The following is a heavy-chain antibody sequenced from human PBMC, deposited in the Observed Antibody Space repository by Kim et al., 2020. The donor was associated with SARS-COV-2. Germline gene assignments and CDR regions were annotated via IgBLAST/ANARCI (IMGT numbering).Heavy chain of an antibody. CDR3: ARTPGGGYNGGDYYYYGMDV. CDR2: IYYSGST. Sequence: SETLSLTCTVSGGSISSYYWSWIRQPPGKGLEWIGYIYYSGSTNYNPSLKSRVTISVDTSKNQFSLKLSSVTAADTAVYYCARTPGGGYNGGDYYYYGMDVWGQGTTVTVSS. D-gene: IGHD5-12*01. V-gene: IGHV4-59*01. CDR1: GGSISSYY. J-gene: IGHJ6*02.